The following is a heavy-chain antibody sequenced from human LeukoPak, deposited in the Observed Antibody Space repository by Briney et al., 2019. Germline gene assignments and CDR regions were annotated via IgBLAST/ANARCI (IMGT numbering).Heavy chain of an antibody. CDR2: INPSGGST. D-gene: IGHD3-16*01. V-gene: IGHV1-46*01. CDR3: ARDYDYVWGSSNLAFDI. J-gene: IGHJ3*02. Sequence: ASVKVSCKASGYTFTSYYMHWVRQAPGQGPEWMGIINPSGGSTSYAQKFQGRVTMTRDTSTSTVYMELSSLRSEDTAVYYCARDYDYVWGSSNLAFDIWGQGTMVTVSS. CDR1: GYTFTSYY.